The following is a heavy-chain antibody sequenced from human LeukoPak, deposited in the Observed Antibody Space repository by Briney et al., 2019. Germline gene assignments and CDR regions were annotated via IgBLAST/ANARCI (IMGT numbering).Heavy chain of an antibody. Sequence: SETLSLTCTVSGGSISSSSYYWGWIRQPPGKGLEWIGSIYYSGSTYYNPSLKSRVTISVATSKNQFSLKLSSVTAADTAVYYCARHAVYYDSSGYLIGYFDYWGQGTLVTVSS. V-gene: IGHV4-39*01. CDR1: GGSISSSSYY. J-gene: IGHJ4*02. D-gene: IGHD3-22*01. CDR2: IYYSGST. CDR3: ARHAVYYDSSGYLIGYFDY.